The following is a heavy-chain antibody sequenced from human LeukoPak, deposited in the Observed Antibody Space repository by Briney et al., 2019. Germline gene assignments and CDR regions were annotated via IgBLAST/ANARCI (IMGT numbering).Heavy chain of an antibody. CDR2: ISSSSSTI. J-gene: IGHJ3*02. CDR3: ARDGIFGVVINPNAFDI. D-gene: IGHD3-3*02. CDR1: GFTFSSYS. V-gene: IGHV3-48*01. Sequence: GGSLRLSCAASGFTFSSYSMNWVRQAPGKGLEWVSYISSSSSTIYYADSVKGRFTISRDNAKNSLYLQMNSLRAEDTAVYYCARDGIFGVVINPNAFDIWGQGTMVTVSS.